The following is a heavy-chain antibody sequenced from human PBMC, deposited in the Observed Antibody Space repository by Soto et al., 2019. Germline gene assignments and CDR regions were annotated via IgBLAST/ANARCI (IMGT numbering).Heavy chain of an antibody. D-gene: IGHD6-13*01. V-gene: IGHV1-8*01. Sequence: GASVKVSCKASGYTFTSYDINWVRQATGQGLEWMGWMNPNSGNTGYAQKFQGRVTMTRNTSISTAYMELSSLRSEDTAVYYCATEEAHSNNWYQPTDYWGQGTLVTVSS. CDR2: MNPNSGNT. J-gene: IGHJ4*02. CDR1: GYTFTSYD. CDR3: ATEEAHSNNWYQPTDY.